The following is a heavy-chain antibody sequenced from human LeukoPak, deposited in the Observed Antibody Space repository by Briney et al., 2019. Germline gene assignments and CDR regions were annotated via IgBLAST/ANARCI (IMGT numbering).Heavy chain of an antibody. CDR2: IYPRDSDT. Sequence: GESLKISCKGSGYTFTTYWIGWVRQMPGKGLEWMGIIYPRDSDTRYSPSFQGQVTISADRSISTAYLQWSSLKASDTAMYYCASHTSYASDYWGQGTLVTVSS. V-gene: IGHV5-51*01. CDR3: ASHTSYASDY. D-gene: IGHD2-8*01. CDR1: GYTFTTYW. J-gene: IGHJ4*02.